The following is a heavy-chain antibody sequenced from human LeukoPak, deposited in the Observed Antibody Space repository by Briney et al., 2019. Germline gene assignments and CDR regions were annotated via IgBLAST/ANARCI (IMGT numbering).Heavy chain of an antibody. Sequence: PSETLSLTFTVSGGSISCSSYYWGWIRQPPGKGLEWIGSIYYSGSTYYNPSHKSRVTISVDTSKNQFSLKLSSVTAADTAVYYCALALRYFDTNNWFDPWGQGTLVTVSS. D-gene: IGHD3-9*01. CDR2: IYYSGST. CDR3: ALALRYFDTNNWFDP. CDR1: GGSISCSSYY. V-gene: IGHV4-39*01. J-gene: IGHJ5*02.